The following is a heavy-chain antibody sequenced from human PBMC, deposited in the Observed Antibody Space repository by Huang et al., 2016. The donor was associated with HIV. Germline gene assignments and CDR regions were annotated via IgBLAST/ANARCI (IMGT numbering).Heavy chain of an antibody. V-gene: IGHV3-21*02. D-gene: IGHD2-21*02. CDR2: ISSDGNYI. CDR1: GFAFSDYG. J-gene: IGHJ4*02. Sequence: EVQLVASGGGQVHPGGSLRLSCAVSGFAFSDYGMNWVRQAPGKGLEWVASISSDGNYIYYADSVKGRFTIARDNAKNSLSLQINILGAEDTAVYYCARVDSTANMMGVDLWGRGTLVTVFS. CDR3: ARVDSTANMMGVDL.